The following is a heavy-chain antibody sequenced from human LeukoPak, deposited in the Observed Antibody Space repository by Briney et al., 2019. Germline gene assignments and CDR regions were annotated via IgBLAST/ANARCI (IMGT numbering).Heavy chain of an antibody. J-gene: IGHJ3*02. CDR2: INHSGST. Sequence: SGTLSLTCAVYGGSFSGYYWSWIRQPPGKGLEWIGEINHSGSTNYNPSLKSRVTISVDTSKNQFSLKLSSVTAADTAVYYCALEMATSQNDAFDIWGQGTMVTVSS. CDR3: ALEMATSQNDAFDI. V-gene: IGHV4-34*01. D-gene: IGHD5-24*01. CDR1: GGSFSGYY.